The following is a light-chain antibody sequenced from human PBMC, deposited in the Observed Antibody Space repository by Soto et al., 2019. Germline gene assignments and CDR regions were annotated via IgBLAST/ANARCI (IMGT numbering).Light chain of an antibody. V-gene: IGLV2-8*01. CDR1: SSDVGGYQY. CDR2: AVN. J-gene: IGLJ1*01. Sequence: QSALTQPPSASGSPGPSVTISCTGTSSDVGGYQYVSWYQQYPGKAPKLMIYAVNKRPSGVPDRFSGSRSGNTASLTVSGLQAEDEADYYCSSYAGSNNYVFGTGTKLTVL. CDR3: SSYAGSNNYV.